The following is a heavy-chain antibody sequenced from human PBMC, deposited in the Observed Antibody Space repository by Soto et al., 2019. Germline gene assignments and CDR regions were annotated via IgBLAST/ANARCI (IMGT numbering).Heavy chain of an antibody. D-gene: IGHD2-8*01. J-gene: IGHJ6*02. V-gene: IGHV1-8*01. CDR1: GYTFTSYD. CDR3: ALKVYDYKDHIWEYYYYGMDV. CDR2: MNPNSGNT. Sequence: ASVKVSCKASGYTFTSYDINWVRQATGQGLEWMGWMNPNSGNTGYAQKFQGRVTMTRNTSISTAYMELSSLRSEDTAVYYCALKVYDYKDHIWEYYYYGMDVWGQGTTVPVS.